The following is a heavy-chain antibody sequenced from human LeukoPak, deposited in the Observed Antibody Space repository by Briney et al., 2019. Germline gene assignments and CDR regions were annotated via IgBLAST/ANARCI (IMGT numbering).Heavy chain of an antibody. CDR3: ARVKNYCSSTSCPRGAFDI. CDR1: GYSFTTYG. J-gene: IGHJ3*02. D-gene: IGHD2-2*01. CDR2: ISTYNGNT. Sequence: ASVKVSCKASGYSFTTYGITWVRQAPGPGLEWLGWISTYNGNTKYSQKLQGRVTMTTDTSTSTAYMELRSLRSDDTAVYYCARVKNYCSSTSCPRGAFDIWGQGQWSPSLQ. V-gene: IGHV1-18*01.